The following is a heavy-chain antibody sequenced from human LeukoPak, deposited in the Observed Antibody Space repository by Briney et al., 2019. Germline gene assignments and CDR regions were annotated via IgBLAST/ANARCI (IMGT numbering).Heavy chain of an antibody. CDR3: AKDYSDSRVADVFFEY. J-gene: IGHJ4*02. V-gene: IGHV3-23*01. CDR2: ITSGFTP. D-gene: IGHD2-15*01. CDR1: GLTFSDYA. Sequence: SGGSLSLSCAASGLTFSDYAMRWFPPAPGKGVEWVSTITSGFTPHYADSVKGRFTISRDNSKNMFHLQLNSLRAEDTAVYYCAKDYSDSRVADVFFEYWGQGTPVTVSS.